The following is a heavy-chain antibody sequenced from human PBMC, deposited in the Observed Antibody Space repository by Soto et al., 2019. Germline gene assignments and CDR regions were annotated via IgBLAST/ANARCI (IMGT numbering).Heavy chain of an antibody. V-gene: IGHV4-4*02. CDR1: GGSISSSNW. CDR2: IFRSGTT. Sequence: PSETLSLTCAVSGGSISSSNWWSWVRQPPGKGLEWIGQIFRSGTTNYNPSLKSRVTISLDKSKNQFSLQLSSVTAADTAVYYCASLGTTITSFDYCGQGTMVTVYS. CDR3: ASLGTTITSFDY. D-gene: IGHD4-4*01. J-gene: IGHJ4*02.